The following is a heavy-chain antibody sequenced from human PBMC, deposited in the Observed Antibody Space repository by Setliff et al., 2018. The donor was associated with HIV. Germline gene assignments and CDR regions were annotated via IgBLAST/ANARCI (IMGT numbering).Heavy chain of an antibody. CDR2: IHTSGTT. CDR1: GDSSSNDY. V-gene: IGHV4-4*08. Sequence: PSETLSLTCTVSGDSSSNDYWTWVRQPPGKGLEWIGNIHTSGTTKYNPSLNSRVTISVDMSKSQFSLRLSSVTAADTAMYYCARGDGTKYYYYYYMDVWGKGTTVTVSS. CDR3: ARGDGTKYYYYYYMDV. J-gene: IGHJ6*03. D-gene: IGHD1-7*01.